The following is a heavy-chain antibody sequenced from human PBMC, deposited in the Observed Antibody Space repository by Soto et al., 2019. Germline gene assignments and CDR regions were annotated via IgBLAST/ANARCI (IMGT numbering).Heavy chain of an antibody. CDR1: GYTLTELS. CDR2: FDPEDGET. Sequence: ASVKVSCKVSGYTLTELSMHWARQAPGKGLEWMGGFDPEDGETIYAQKFQGRVTMTEDTSTSTAYMELSSLRSEDTAVYYCARVSTAMVNNGMDVWGQGTTVTVSS. D-gene: IGHD5-18*01. V-gene: IGHV1-24*01. CDR3: ARVSTAMVNNGMDV. J-gene: IGHJ6*02.